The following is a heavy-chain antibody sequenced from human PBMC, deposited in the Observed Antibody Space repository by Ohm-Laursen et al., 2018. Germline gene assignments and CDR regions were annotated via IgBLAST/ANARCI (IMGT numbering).Heavy chain of an antibody. Sequence: GSLRLSCTASGFTFSSSEMSWVRQAPGKGLEWVAIIKQGGSEKYYVDSVKGRFTISRDNSKNTLYLQMNSLRADDTALYYCTKDPNQWLVSIDYWGQGTLVTVSS. D-gene: IGHD6-19*01. V-gene: IGHV3-7*03. CDR3: TKDPNQWLVSIDY. CDR2: IKQGGSEK. J-gene: IGHJ4*01. CDR1: GFTFSSSE.